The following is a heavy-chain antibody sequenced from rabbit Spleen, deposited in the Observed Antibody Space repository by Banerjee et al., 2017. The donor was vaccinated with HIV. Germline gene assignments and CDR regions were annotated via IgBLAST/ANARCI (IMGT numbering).Heavy chain of an antibody. Sequence: QSLEESGGDLVKPGASLTLTCTASGFSFSSSDYMCWVRQAPGKGLEWISCIAGSSSGFTYSATWAKGRFTCSKTSSTTVTLQMTSLTVADTATYFCVRDLGYDDDSEKGYFNLWGQGTLVTVS. CDR1: GFSFSSSDY. CDR3: VRDLGYDDDSEKGYFNL. V-gene: IGHV1S40*01. J-gene: IGHJ4*01. D-gene: IGHD2-1*01. CDR2: IAGSSSGFT.